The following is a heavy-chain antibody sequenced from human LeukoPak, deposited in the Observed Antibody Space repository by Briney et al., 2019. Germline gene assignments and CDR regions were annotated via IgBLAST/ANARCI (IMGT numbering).Heavy chain of an antibody. V-gene: IGHV4-4*07. D-gene: IGHD3-3*01. CDR2: IYTSGST. J-gene: IGHJ4*02. CDR3: AGDDFWSGYYGGVDY. Sequence: SETLSLTCTVSGGSISSYYWSWIRQPAGKGLEWIGRIYTSGSTNYNPSLKSRVTMSVDTSKNQFSLKLSSVTAADTAVYYCAGDDFWSGYYGGVDYWGQGTLVTVSS. CDR1: GGSISSYY.